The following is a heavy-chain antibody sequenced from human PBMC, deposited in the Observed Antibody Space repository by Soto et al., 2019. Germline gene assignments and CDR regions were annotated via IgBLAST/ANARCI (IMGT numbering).Heavy chain of an antibody. J-gene: IGHJ4*02. Sequence: TSETLSLTCTVSGGSISSYYWSWIRQPPGKGLEWIGYIYYSGSTNYNPSLKSRVTISVDTSKNQFSLKLSSVTAADTAVYYCARFSYDYIWGSYRFAEGFDYWGQGTLVTVS. CDR2: IYYSGST. CDR1: GGSISSYY. CDR3: ARFSYDYIWGSYRFAEGFDY. V-gene: IGHV4-59*01. D-gene: IGHD3-16*02.